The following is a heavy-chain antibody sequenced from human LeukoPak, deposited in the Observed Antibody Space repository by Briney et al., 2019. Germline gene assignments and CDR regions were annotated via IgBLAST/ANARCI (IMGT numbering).Heavy chain of an antibody. CDR2: ISSKTGGGTV. J-gene: IGHJ4*02. D-gene: IGHD5-24*01. V-gene: IGHV3-15*01. CDR3: ATDFMATPDPLLRLDY. Sequence: PGGSLRLSCAASGFTFSNAWMSWVRQGPGKGLEWVGLISSKTGGGTVDYAAPVKGRFFISRDDSKNMLYLQMNSLNTEDTAVYYCATDFMATPDPLLRLDYWGQGALVTVSS. CDR1: GFTFSNAW.